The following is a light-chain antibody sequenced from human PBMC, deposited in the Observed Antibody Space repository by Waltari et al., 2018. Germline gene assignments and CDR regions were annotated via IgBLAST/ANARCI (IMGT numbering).Light chain of an antibody. CDR3: QSYDRSNQV. V-gene: IGLV6-57*01. CDR1: RGRIASNY. J-gene: IGLJ2*01. Sequence: NFMLTQPHSVSESPGKTVTISCTRSRGRIASNYVQWYQHRPGSSPTTVIYRDNQRPSGVPDRFSGSIDSSSNSASLTISGLKTDDEADYYCQSYDRSNQVFGGGTKLTVL. CDR2: RDN.